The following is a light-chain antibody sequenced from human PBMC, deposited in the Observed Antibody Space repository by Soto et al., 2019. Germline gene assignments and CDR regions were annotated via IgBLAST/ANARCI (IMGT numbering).Light chain of an antibody. CDR2: KAS. CDR1: QSISSW. Sequence: DMQMTQSPSTLSASVGDRVTITCRASQSISSWLAWYQQKPGKAPKLLIYKASSLESGVPSRFSGSGSGTEFTLTISRLQPDDFATYYCQQYNSYWTFGQGTKVAIK. V-gene: IGKV1-5*03. J-gene: IGKJ1*01. CDR3: QQYNSYWT.